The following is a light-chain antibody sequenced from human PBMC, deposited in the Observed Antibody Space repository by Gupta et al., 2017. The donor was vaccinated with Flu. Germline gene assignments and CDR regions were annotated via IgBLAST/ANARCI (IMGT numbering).Light chain of an antibody. CDR1: SANIGGNND. J-gene: IGLJ3*02. Sequence: VTISCTGSSANIGGNNDVSWYQQHPGKAPKRMIYEDSKRPSGVPDRFSGSKSGNTASLAVTGLQAEDEADYYCKSYEGSKNNWVFGGGTKVTVL. CDR3: KSYEGSKNNWV. V-gene: IGLV2-8*01. CDR2: EDS.